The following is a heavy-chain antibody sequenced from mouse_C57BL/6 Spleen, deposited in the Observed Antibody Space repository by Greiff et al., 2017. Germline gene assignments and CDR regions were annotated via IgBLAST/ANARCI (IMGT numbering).Heavy chain of an antibody. Sequence: EVKLVESGGGLVKPGGSLKLSCAASGFTFSDYGLHWVRQAPEKGLEWVAYISSGRSTIYYADTVKGRFTLSRDNAKNTLFLQMTSLRSEDTAMYYCARDYYGSSPSDVWGTGTTVTVSS. CDR2: ISSGRSTI. CDR1: GFTFSDYG. V-gene: IGHV5-17*01. D-gene: IGHD1-1*01. CDR3: ARDYYGSSPSDV. J-gene: IGHJ1*03.